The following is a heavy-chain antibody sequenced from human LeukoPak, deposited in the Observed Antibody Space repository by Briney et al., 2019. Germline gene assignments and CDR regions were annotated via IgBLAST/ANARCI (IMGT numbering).Heavy chain of an antibody. CDR2: IIPIFGTA. D-gene: IGHD3-22*01. CDR3: ARGKSDSSGFDAFDI. CDR1: GGTFSSYA. J-gene: IGHJ3*02. Sequence: SVKFSCKASGGTFSSYAISWVRQAPGQGLEWMGGIIPIFGTANYAQKFQGRVTITTDESTSTAYMELGSLRPEDTAVYYCARGKSDSSGFDAFDIWGQGTMVTVSS. V-gene: IGHV1-69*05.